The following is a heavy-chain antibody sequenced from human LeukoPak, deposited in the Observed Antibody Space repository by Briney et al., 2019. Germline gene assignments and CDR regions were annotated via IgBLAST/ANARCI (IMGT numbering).Heavy chain of an antibody. D-gene: IGHD1-20*01. CDR2: INHSGSP. CDR3: AGGFARQQITRFFDY. J-gene: IGHJ4*02. Sequence: SGTLSLTCAVYGGPFDGFYWSWIRQPPGQGLEWIGEINHSGSPDYTPSLKSRVTISVDTSKSQFSLNLSSVTAADTAVYYCAGGFARQQITRFFDYWGQGILVTVSS. V-gene: IGHV4-34*01. CDR1: GGPFDGFY.